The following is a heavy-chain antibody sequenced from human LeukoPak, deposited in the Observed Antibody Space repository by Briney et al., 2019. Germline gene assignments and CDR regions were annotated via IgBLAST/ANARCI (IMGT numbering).Heavy chain of an antibody. J-gene: IGHJ4*02. CDR3: ARDRLGYYFDY. D-gene: IGHD7-27*01. V-gene: IGHV3-74*01. CDR2: INSDGSWT. Sequence: PGGSLRLSCAASGNYWMHWVRQAPGKGLVWVSHINSDGSWTSYADSVKGRFTISKDNAKNTVYLQMNSLRAEDTAVYYCARDRLGYYFDYWGQGTLVTVSS. CDR1: GNYW.